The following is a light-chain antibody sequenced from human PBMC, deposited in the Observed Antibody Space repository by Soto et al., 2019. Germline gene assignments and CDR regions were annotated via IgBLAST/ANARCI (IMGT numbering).Light chain of an antibody. Sequence: DIQMTQSPSSLSASVGDRVTITCLASQGIRNELGWYQQKPGRAPKRLIYGVSNLQSGVPSRFSGSASGTEFTLTISSLQPEDSATYYCLQHNTYPWTFGQGTKVEVK. CDR3: LQHNTYPWT. CDR2: GVS. CDR1: QGIRNE. V-gene: IGKV1-17*01. J-gene: IGKJ1*01.